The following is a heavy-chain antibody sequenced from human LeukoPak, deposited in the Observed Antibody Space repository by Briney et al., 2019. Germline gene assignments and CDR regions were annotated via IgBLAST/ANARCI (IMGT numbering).Heavy chain of an antibody. CDR1: GFTFSSYA. Sequence: PGGSLRLSCAASGFTFSSYAMSWVRQAPGKGLEWASAISGSGGSTYYADSVKGRFTISRDNSKNTLYLQMNSLRAEDTAVYYCAKVDSSGYYYSAVDYWGQGTLVTVSS. CDR3: AKVDSSGYYYSAVDY. CDR2: ISGSGGST. D-gene: IGHD3-22*01. V-gene: IGHV3-23*01. J-gene: IGHJ4*02.